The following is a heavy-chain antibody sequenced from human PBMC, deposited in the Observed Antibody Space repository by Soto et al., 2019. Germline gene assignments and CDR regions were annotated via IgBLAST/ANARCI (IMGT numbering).Heavy chain of an antibody. CDR1: CGSIISFY. D-gene: IGHD3-10*01. CDR3: ARSNYYASGSYYLDY. J-gene: IGHJ4*02. V-gene: IGHV4-59*01. Sequence: PSETLSLPCTVSCGSIISFYWSWIRQPPGKGLEWMGNIYYSGSTKYNPSLKSRVTISVDTSRKQFSLKLGSVTAADTAVYYCARSNYYASGSYYLDYWGQGILVTVSS. CDR2: IYYSGST.